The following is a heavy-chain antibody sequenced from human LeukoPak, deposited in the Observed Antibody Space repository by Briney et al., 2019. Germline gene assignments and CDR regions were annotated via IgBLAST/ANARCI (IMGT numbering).Heavy chain of an antibody. CDR1: GYTFSGHY. J-gene: IGHJ5*02. V-gene: IGHV1-46*01. D-gene: IGHD5-18*01. CDR3: ARDDFDTAMVYNYFDP. CDR2: MHPTGGST. Sequence: GASVKISCKAPGYTFSGHYIHWVRQATGQGLEWMGVMHPTGGSTNYAQRFQGRVTMTRDTSTSTVYMDLRSLTSEDTAVYYCARDDFDTAMVYNYFDPWGQGTLVTVSS.